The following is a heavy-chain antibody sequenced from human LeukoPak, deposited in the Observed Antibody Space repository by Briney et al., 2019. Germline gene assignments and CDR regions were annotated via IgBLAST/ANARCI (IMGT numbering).Heavy chain of an antibody. D-gene: IGHD5/OR15-5a*01. V-gene: IGHV3-7*04. CDR3: ARSVNSSFDT. Sequence: QPGESLRLSCAAAGFTFSWHWMDWVRQAPGKGLQWEAHIRQDGKEEFYVDSVKGRFTISRDNARNSLFLQMNNLRAEDSGVYFCARSVNSSFDTWGQGTLVTVSS. CDR2: IRQDGKEE. CDR1: GFTFSWHW. J-gene: IGHJ4*02.